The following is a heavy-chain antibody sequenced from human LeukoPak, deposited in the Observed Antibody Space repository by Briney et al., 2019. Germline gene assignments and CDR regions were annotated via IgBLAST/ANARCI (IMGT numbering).Heavy chain of an antibody. V-gene: IGHV3-30*18. CDR2: ISYDGSNK. CDR3: AKGDYYGSGSYYLVDY. CDR1: GFTFSSYG. J-gene: IGHJ4*02. D-gene: IGHD3-10*01. Sequence: PGGSLRLSRAASGFTFSSYGMHWVRQAPGKGLEWVAVISYDGSNKYYADSVKGRFTISRDNSKNTLYLQMNSLRAEDTAVYYCAKGDYYGSGSYYLVDYWGQGTLVTVSS.